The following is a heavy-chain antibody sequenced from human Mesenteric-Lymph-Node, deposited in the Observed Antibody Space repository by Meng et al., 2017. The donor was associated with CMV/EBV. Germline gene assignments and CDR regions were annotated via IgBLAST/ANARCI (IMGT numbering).Heavy chain of an antibody. Sequence: SQTLSLTCAISGDSVSGISAAWNWIRQSPSRGLEWLGRTYYRSRWYYDYAVSVESRISINPDTSRNQFSLQLNSLTPEDTAVYYCARVSPRNGPYYYGMDVWGQGTTVTVSS. CDR3: ARVSPRNGPYYYGMDV. CDR2: TYYRSRWYY. CDR1: GDSVSGISAA. D-gene: IGHD2-8*01. J-gene: IGHJ6*02. V-gene: IGHV6-1*01.